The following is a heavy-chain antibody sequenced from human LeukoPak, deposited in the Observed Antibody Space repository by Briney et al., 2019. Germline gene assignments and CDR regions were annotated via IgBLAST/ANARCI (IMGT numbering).Heavy chain of an antibody. J-gene: IGHJ4*02. CDR3: ARQGYDSSGYTTTYGGYFDY. V-gene: IGHV5-51*01. CDR1: GYSFTSYW. Sequence: GESLKISCKGSGYSFTSYWIGWVRQMPGKGLEWMGIIYPGDSDTRYSPSFQGQVTISADKSIGTAYLQWSSLKASDTAMYYCARQGYDSSGYTTTYGGYFDYWGQGTLVTVSS. CDR2: IYPGDSDT. D-gene: IGHD3-22*01.